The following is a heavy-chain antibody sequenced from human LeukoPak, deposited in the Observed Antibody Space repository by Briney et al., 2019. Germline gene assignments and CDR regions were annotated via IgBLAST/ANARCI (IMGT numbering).Heavy chain of an antibody. D-gene: IGHD4-17*01. Sequence: GGSLRLSCAASGFTFSSYAMSWVRQAPGKGLEWVSAISGSGGSTYYADSVKGRFTISRDNAKNSLYLQMNSLRAEDTAVYYCARDEDGDYYYWGQGTLVTVSS. CDR2: ISGSGGST. J-gene: IGHJ4*02. CDR1: GFTFSSYA. V-gene: IGHV3-23*01. CDR3: ARDEDGDYYY.